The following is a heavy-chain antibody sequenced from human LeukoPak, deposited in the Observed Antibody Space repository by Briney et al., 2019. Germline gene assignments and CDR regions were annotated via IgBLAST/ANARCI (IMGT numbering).Heavy chain of an antibody. J-gene: IGHJ5*02. CDR2: INHSGSA. V-gene: IGHV4-34*01. CDR1: GGSFSGYY. CDR3: ARGGINWFDP. Sequence: SETLSLTCAVYGGSFSGYYWSWIRQPPGKGLEWIGEINHSGSASYHPSLKSRVTISVDTSKNQFSLKLSSATAADTAVYYCARGGINWFDPWGQGTLVTVSS.